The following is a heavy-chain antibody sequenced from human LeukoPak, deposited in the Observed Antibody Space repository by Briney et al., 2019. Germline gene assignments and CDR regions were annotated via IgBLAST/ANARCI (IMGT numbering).Heavy chain of an antibody. D-gene: IGHD3-10*01. J-gene: IGHJ4*02. V-gene: IGHV3-30*02. CDR2: IRYDGSNK. CDR1: GFTFSSYG. CDR3: AKSKLMVRGDPLSQWLPDY. Sequence: GGSLRLSCAASGFTFSSYGMHWVRQAPGKGLEWGAFIRYDGSNKYYADSVKGRFTISRDNSKNTLYLQMNSLRAEDTAVYYCAKSKLMVRGDPLSQWLPDYWGQGTLSPSPQ.